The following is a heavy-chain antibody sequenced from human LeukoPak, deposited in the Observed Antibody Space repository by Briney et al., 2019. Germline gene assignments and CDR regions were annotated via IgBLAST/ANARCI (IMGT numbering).Heavy chain of an antibody. D-gene: IGHD3-22*01. CDR1: GFTFSTYV. J-gene: IGHJ4*02. Sequence: PGGSLRLSCAASGFTFSTYVMSWVRQAPGKGLEWVSTITDTGGSTYYADSVKGRFTISRDNSKNTLYLQMNSLRAEDTAVYFCAKGVVNYYDSSGHWVFDYWGQGTLVTVSS. CDR2: ITDTGGST. CDR3: AKGVVNYYDSSGHWVFDY. V-gene: IGHV3-23*01.